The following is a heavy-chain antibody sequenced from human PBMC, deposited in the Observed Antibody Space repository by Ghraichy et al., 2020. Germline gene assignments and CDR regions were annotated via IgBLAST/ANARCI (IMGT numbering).Heavy chain of an antibody. Sequence: SETLSLTCTVSGGSISSSDYYWVWIRQPPGKGLEWIVSIFYSGTTHYKSSLKSRVILSVDTSKNQFFMRLSSVTAAETAVFYCARLRYCSSSSCTATNYFDYWGQGTLVTVSS. J-gene: IGHJ4*02. D-gene: IGHD2-2*01. CDR2: IFYSGTT. CDR1: GGSISSSDYY. CDR3: ARLRYCSSSSCTATNYFDY. V-gene: IGHV4-39*01.